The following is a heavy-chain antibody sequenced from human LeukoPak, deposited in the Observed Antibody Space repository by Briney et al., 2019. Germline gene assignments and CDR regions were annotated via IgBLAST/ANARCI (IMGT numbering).Heavy chain of an antibody. Sequence: SPSETLSLTCAVYGVSFSGYYWSWIRQPPGKGLEWIGEINHSGSTNYNPSLKSRVTISVDTSKNQFSLKLSSVTVADTAVYYCARDADYRDSSGVNWFDPWGQGTLVTVSS. CDR2: INHSGST. CDR1: GVSFSGYY. V-gene: IGHV4-34*01. CDR3: ARDADYRDSSGVNWFDP. J-gene: IGHJ5*02. D-gene: IGHD3-22*01.